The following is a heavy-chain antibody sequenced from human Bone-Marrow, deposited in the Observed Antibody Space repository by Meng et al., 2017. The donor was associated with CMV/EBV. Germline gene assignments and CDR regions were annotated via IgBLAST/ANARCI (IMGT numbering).Heavy chain of an antibody. CDR2: IRSKANHYAT. J-gene: IGHJ4*02. CDR1: GFIFSDST. Sequence: GGSLRLSCAASGFIFSDSTIHWVRQASGKGLEWVGRIRSKANHYATAYGASVKGRITISRDDSKNTAHLQLNSLKSEDTAVYYCSRSDDYWSSYTSDYWGQGTLVAASS. V-gene: IGHV3-73*01. D-gene: IGHD3-3*01. CDR3: SRSDDYWSSYTSDY.